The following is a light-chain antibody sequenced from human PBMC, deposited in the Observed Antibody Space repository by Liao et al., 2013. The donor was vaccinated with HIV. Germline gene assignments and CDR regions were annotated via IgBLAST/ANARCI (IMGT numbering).Light chain of an antibody. CDR2: YDS. V-gene: IGLV3-21*01. J-gene: IGLJ2*01. Sequence: SYELTQPPSVSVAPGQTARITCGGNNIGSKNLHWYQKKPRQAPLLVIYYDSDRPSGIPERFSGSNSGNTATLTISRVEAGDEADYYCQVWDTFFDHPVFGGGTKLTVL. CDR3: QVWDTFFDHPV. CDR1: NIGSKN.